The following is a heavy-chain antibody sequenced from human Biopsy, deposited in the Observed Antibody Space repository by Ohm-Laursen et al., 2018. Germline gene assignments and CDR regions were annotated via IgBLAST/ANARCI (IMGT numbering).Heavy chain of an antibody. Sequence: SETLSLTCTVSGASVNTFDFYWAWIRQPPGKGPEWIGYIFYSGTTKYNPSLQRRVRLSLDTANNQFSLTLRSVSAADTATYYCARAYYYGAGSFYSPWMEVWGQGTTVSVS. J-gene: IGHJ6*02. CDR2: IFYSGTT. CDR3: ARAYYYGAGSFYSPWMEV. CDR1: GASVNTFDFY. V-gene: IGHV4-61*08. D-gene: IGHD3-10*01.